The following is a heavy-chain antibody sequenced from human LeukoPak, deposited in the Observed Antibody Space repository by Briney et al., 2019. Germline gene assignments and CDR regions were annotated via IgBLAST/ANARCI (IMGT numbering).Heavy chain of an antibody. J-gene: IGHJ4*02. Sequence: ASVNVSCKASGYTFPPYDINWVRQATGQGLEWVGWMNPNSGYTGYAQKFQGRVTITRDTRISTAYIELSSLSSEGTAVYYCARVAGSIDYRGQGTLVTVSS. CDR1: GYTFPPYD. D-gene: IGHD6-19*01. V-gene: IGHV1-8*03. CDR3: ARVAGSIDY. CDR2: MNPNSGYT.